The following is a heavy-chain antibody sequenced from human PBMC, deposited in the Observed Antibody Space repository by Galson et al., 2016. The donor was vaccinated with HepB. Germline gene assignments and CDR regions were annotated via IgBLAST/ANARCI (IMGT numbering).Heavy chain of an antibody. J-gene: IGHJ5*02. CDR3: ANSTISLLWFGELLGWFDP. D-gene: IGHD3-10*01. Sequence: SLRLSCAASGFTFSTYPMFWVRQAPGKGLEWMSLISNDGYYEYYADSVKGRFTISRDNSKNTVYLQMNSLRAEDTAVYYCANSTISLLWFGELLGWFDPWGQGTPVTVSS. CDR2: ISNDGYYE. CDR1: GFTFSTYP. V-gene: IGHV3-30-3*01.